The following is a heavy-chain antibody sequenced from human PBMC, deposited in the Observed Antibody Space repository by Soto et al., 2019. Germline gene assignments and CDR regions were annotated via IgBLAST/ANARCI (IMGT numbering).Heavy chain of an antibody. Sequence: QVQLQESGPGLVKPSQTLSLTCTVSGGSISSGGYYWSWIRQHPGKGLEWIGYIYYSGSTYYNPSLKSRGTISVDTSKNQFSLKLRSVTAADTAVYYCARDRGVVTGPRVLSGMDVWGQGTTVTVSS. J-gene: IGHJ6*02. CDR3: ARDRGVVTGPRVLSGMDV. CDR2: IYYSGST. V-gene: IGHV4-31*03. D-gene: IGHD2-21*02. CDR1: GGSISSGGYY.